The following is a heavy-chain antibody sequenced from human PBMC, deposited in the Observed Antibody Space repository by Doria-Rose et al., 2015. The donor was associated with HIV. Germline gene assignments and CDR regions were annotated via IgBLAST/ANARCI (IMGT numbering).Heavy chain of an antibody. CDR1: GGPISSSSYY. V-gene: IGHV4-39*07. Sequence: QVQLQESGPRLGKPSGTLSLTCTVSGGPISSSSYYWGWTRQPPGEGGGGIGSIFYSGSTSYTLSLKSRVTISVDTSKNQFSLKVSSVTAADTAMYYCAKVEHLLSAFDYWGQGTLVTVSS. D-gene: IGHD1-1*01. CDR3: AKVEHLLSAFDY. J-gene: IGHJ4*02. CDR2: IFYSGST.